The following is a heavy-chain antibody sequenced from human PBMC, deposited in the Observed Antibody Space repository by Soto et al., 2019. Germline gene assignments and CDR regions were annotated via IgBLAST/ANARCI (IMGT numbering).Heavy chain of an antibody. CDR2: IYYSGST. D-gene: IGHD3-22*01. Sequence: QVQLQESGPGLVKPSQTLFLTCTVSGGSISSGGDYWSWIRQHPGKGLEWIGYIYYSGSTYYNPSLKGRVTISVATSKNQSSLKLSSVTAAHTAVYYCARYQIMSYYDSSGYLDYWGQGTLVTVSS. J-gene: IGHJ4*02. CDR3: ARYQIMSYYDSSGYLDY. CDR1: GGSISSGGDY. V-gene: IGHV4-31*03.